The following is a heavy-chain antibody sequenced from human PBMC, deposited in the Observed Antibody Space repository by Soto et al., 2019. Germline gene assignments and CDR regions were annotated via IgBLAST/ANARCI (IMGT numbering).Heavy chain of an antibody. D-gene: IGHD1-26*01. CDR3: ARPGSGSYYEGYFDY. CDR2: ISSSGSTI. J-gene: IGHJ4*02. CDR1: GFTFSSYE. V-gene: IGHV3-48*03. Sequence: EVQLVESGGGLVQPGGSLRLSCAASGFTFSSYEMNWVRQAPGKGLEWVSYISSSGSTIYYVDSVKGRFTISRDNAKNSLYPQMNSLRAEDTAVYYCARPGSGSYYEGYFDYWGQGTLVTVSS.